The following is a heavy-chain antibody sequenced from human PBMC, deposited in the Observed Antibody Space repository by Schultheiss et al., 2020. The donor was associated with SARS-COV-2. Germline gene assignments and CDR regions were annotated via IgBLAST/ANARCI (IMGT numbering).Heavy chain of an antibody. CDR1: GGSISSGGYY. CDR2: IYYSGST. J-gene: IGHJ3*02. D-gene: IGHD6-6*01. V-gene: IGHV4-61*08. CDR3: ARAPPPELEGVAARPFGAFDI. Sequence: SETLSLTCTVSGGSISSGGYYWSWIRQHPGKGLEWIGYIYYSGSTNYNPSLKSRVTISVDTSKNQFSLKLSSVTAADTAVYYCARAPPPELEGVAARPFGAFDIWGQGTMVTVSS.